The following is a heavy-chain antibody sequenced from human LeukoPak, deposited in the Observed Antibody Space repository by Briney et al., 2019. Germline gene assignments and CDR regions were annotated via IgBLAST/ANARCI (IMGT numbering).Heavy chain of an antibody. V-gene: IGHV4-59*10. CDR3: ASSYARTWADY. Sequence: SETLSLTCAVYGGSFSGYYWSWIRQPAGKGLEWIGRIYTSGSTNYNPSLKSRVTISVDTSKNQFSLKLSSVTAADTAVYYCASSYARTWADYWGQGTLVTVSS. CDR2: IYTSGST. CDR1: GGSFSGYY. D-gene: IGHD1-7*01. J-gene: IGHJ4*02.